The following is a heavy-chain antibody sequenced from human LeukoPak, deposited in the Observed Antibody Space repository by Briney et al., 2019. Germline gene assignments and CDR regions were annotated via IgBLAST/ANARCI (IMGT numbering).Heavy chain of an antibody. V-gene: IGHV1-2*04. CDR1: GYTFTVYY. CDR3: ARVVLELSYYYYMDV. J-gene: IGHJ6*03. D-gene: IGHD1-7*01. Sequence: ASVTVSFKASGYTFTVYYMHWVRQAPGQGLEWMGWINPNSGGTNYSQKFQGWVTMTRDTSISTAYMELRSLRSDDTAVYYCARVVLELSYYYYMDVWGKGTTVTVSS. CDR2: INPNSGGT.